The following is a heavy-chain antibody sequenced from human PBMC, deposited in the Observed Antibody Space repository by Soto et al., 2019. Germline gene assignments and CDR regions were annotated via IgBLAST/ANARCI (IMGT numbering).Heavy chain of an antibody. CDR2: ISAYNGNT. D-gene: IGHD2-21*02. V-gene: IGHV1-18*01. CDR3: ARDRWDIEVVTAARCAFDI. CDR1: GYTFTSYG. Sequence: QVQLVQSGAEVKKPGASVKVSCKASGYTFTSYGITWVRQAPGQGLEWMGWISAYNGNTNYAQKLQGRVTMTTVTATSKASMEVRSRRSGDTAVYYCARDRWDIEVVTAARCAFDIWGQGTMVTVSS. J-gene: IGHJ3*02.